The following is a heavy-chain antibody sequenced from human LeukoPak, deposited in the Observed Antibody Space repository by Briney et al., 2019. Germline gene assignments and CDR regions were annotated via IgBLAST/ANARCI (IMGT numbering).Heavy chain of an antibody. V-gene: IGHV3-30*02. CDR1: EFTFSKYG. CDR3: AKVMPPGRIRFYSYYMDV. D-gene: IGHD2-15*01. Sequence: GGSLRLSCAASEFTFSKYGMHWVRQAPGKGLEWVAFIRYDGSNEYYADSVKGRFTISRDKSKNTLSLQMNGLRVEDTAVYYCAKVMPPGRIRFYSYYMDVWGKGTTVTVS. J-gene: IGHJ6*03. CDR2: IRYDGSNE.